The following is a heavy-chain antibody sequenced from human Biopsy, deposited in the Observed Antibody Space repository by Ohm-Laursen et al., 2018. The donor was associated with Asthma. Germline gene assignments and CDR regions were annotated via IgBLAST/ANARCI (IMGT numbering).Heavy chain of an antibody. D-gene: IGHD3-9*01. CDR2: MNPNSGNT. CDR3: ARTYYDFLTGQVNDAFAI. CDR1: GGTFRTYS. Sequence: ASVKVSCKGSGGTFRTYSINWVRQAPGQGLEWMGWMNPNSGNTGYAQKFHGRVTMTRDTSINTVYMELGSLRSDDTAVYYCARTYYDFLTGQVNDAFAIWGQGTMVTVST. V-gene: IGHV1-8*01. J-gene: IGHJ3*02.